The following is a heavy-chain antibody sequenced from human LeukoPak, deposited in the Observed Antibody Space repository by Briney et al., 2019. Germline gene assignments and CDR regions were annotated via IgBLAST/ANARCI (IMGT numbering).Heavy chain of an antibody. CDR2: IYTSGST. D-gene: IGHD2-21*02. J-gene: IGHJ3*02. V-gene: IGHV4-4*07. Sequence: ASETLSLTCTVSGGSISSYYWSWTRQPAGKGLEWIGRIYTSGSTNYNPSLKSRVTMSVDTSKNQFSLKLSSVTAADTAVYYCARDLRTAYCGGDCYHRGGAFDIWGQGTMVTVSS. CDR3: ARDLRTAYCGGDCYHRGGAFDI. CDR1: GGSISSYY.